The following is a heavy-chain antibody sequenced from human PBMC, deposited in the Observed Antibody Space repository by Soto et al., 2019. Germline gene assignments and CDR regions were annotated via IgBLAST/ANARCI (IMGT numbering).Heavy chain of an antibody. CDR1: GYTFTSYD. Sequence: QVQLVQSGAEVKKPGASVKVSCKASGYTFTSYDXXXVRQANGQGLEWMGWMNPNSGNTXXXQKFQGRVTMTRNTXXXXXXXXXXXXXXXXXXXXXXAREKVGANDYWGQGTLVTVSS. D-gene: IGHD1-26*01. CDR3: AREKVGANDY. V-gene: IGHV1-8*01. CDR2: MNPNSGNT. J-gene: IGHJ4*02.